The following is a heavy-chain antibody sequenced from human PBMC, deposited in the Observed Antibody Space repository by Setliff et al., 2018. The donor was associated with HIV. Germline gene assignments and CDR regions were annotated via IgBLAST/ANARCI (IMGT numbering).Heavy chain of an antibody. Sequence: PSETLSLTCTVSGGSISSHYWSWIRQPPGKGLEWIGYIYFTGNTNYNPSLKSRVTISLDTSKNQFSLKLSSVTAADTAVYFCARGIDWGHFYYYYMDVWGKGTTVTVSS. V-gene: IGHV4-59*11. D-gene: IGHD7-27*01. CDR2: IYFTGNT. CDR1: GGSISSHY. CDR3: ARGIDWGHFYYYYMDV. J-gene: IGHJ6*03.